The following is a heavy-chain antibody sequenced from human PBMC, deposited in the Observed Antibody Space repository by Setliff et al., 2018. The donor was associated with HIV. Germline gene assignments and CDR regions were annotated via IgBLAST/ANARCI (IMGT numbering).Heavy chain of an antibody. CDR2: INPKTGDT. V-gene: IGHV1-2*06. CDR1: GYTFTDYF. J-gene: IGHJ4*02. D-gene: IGHD2-15*01. CDR3: AREYPRVAGPTPYYFDY. Sequence: ASVKVSCKASGYTFTDYFMHWVRQAPGQGLEWMGRINPKTGDTKYKQKFQGGVTMTRDTSTSTVYMELSSLRSEDTAVYFCAREYPRVAGPTPYYFDYWGQGTLVTVSS.